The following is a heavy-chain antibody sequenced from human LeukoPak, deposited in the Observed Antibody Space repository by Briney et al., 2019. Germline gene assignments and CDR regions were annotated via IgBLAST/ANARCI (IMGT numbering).Heavy chain of an antibody. CDR3: AKDVGYCSSTTCYKPFDY. D-gene: IGHD2-2*02. Sequence: GGSLRLSCAASGFTFSNYAMSWVRQAPGKGLEWVSAFSGSGGSTYYADSVEGRFTISRDNSKNTLYLQMNSLRAEDTAVYYCAKDVGYCSSTTCYKPFDYWGQGVLVTVSS. CDR1: GFTFSNYA. J-gene: IGHJ4*02. V-gene: IGHV3-23*01. CDR2: FSGSGGST.